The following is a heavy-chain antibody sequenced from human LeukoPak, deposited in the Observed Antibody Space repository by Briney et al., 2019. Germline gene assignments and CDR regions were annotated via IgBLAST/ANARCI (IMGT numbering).Heavy chain of an antibody. Sequence: SETLSLTCTVSGGSISSSSYYWGWIRQPPGKGLEWIGSIYYSGSTYYNPSLKSRVSMSVDTSKNQFSLNLSSVTAADTAVYHCARLLAGCPGGRCRAHFDYWGQGTLVTVSS. V-gene: IGHV4-39*07. J-gene: IGHJ4*02. CDR1: GGSISSSSYY. CDR3: ARLLAGCPGGRCRAHFDY. CDR2: IYYSGST. D-gene: IGHD2-15*01.